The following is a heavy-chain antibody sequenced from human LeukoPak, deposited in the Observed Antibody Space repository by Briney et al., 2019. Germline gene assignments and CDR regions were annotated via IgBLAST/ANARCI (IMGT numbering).Heavy chain of an antibody. Sequence: ASVKVSCKASGYTFTGYYMHWVRQAPGQGLEWMGWINPNSGGTNYAQKFQGRVTMTRDTSISTAYMELSRLRSDDTAVYYCARVYTVAGTFDTWGQGTMVTVSS. CDR3: ARVYTVAGTFDT. CDR2: INPNSGGT. J-gene: IGHJ3*02. CDR1: GYTFTGYY. V-gene: IGHV1-2*02. D-gene: IGHD4-23*01.